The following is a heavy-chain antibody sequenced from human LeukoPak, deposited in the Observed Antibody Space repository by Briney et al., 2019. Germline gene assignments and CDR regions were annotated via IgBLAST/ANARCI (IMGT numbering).Heavy chain of an antibody. CDR3: ARGGTVTYYFDH. Sequence: GGSLRLSCAASGFNFSDYEMNWLRQAPGKGLEWLSYTSTGGRTVKYADSVKGRFTISRDSARSSLYLQMTNLRVEDTAVYFCARGGTVTYYFDHWGQGILVAVSS. V-gene: IGHV3-48*03. D-gene: IGHD4-17*01. CDR2: TSTGGRTV. CDR1: GFNFSDYE. J-gene: IGHJ4*02.